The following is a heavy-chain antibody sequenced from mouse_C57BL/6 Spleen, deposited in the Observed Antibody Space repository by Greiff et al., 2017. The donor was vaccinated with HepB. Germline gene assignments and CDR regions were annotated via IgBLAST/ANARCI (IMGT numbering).Heavy chain of an antibody. CDR1: GFTFSDFY. CDR2: SRNKANDYTT. Sequence: EVNVVESGGGLVQSGRSLRLSCATSGFTFSDFYMEWVRQAPGKGLEWIAASRNKANDYTTEYSASVKGRFIVSRDTSQSILYLQMNALRAEDTAIYYCARDVGNYFDYWGQGTTLTVSS. V-gene: IGHV7-1*01. CDR3: ARDVGNYFDY. J-gene: IGHJ2*01. D-gene: IGHD1-1*02.